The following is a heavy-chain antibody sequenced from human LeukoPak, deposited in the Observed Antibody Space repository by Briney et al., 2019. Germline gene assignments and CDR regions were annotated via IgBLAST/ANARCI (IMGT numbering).Heavy chain of an antibody. CDR3: AREYSSSWYDYYGMDV. CDR1: GFTFSSYA. D-gene: IGHD6-13*01. J-gene: IGHJ6*02. Sequence: PGGPLRLSCAASGFTFSSYAMSWVRQAPGKGLEWVSVIYSGGSTYYADSVKGRFTISRDNSKNTLYLQMNSLRAEDTAVYYCAREYSSSWYDYYGMDVWGQGTTVTVSS. CDR2: IYSGGST. V-gene: IGHV3-53*01.